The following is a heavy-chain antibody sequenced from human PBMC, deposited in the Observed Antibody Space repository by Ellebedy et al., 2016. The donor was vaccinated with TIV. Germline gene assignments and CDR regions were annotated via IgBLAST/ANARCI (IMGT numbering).Heavy chain of an antibody. J-gene: IGHJ3*02. Sequence: SETLSLTCSVSGDSITSYYWSWIRQPPGKGLKWIGYISYSGSTNYNSSLKSRVTISVDTSKNQFSLKLSSVTAADTAVYYCARWGLGSVKAFDIWGQGTMVTVSS. CDR1: GDSITSYY. CDR2: ISYSGST. CDR3: ARWGLGSVKAFDI. D-gene: IGHD7-27*01. V-gene: IGHV4-59*01.